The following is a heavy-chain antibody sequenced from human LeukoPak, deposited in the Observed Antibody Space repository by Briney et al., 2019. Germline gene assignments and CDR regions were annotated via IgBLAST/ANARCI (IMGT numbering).Heavy chain of an antibody. CDR1: GFTLRNYG. V-gene: IGHV3-23*01. J-gene: IGHJ4*02. Sequence: GGSLRLSCVASGFTLRNYGMSWVRQAPGKGLEWVSAISVSGRSTYYADSVKGRFAISRDNSKNTLYLQMNSLRAEDTAVYYCAKDNSGWSFWGQGTLVTVSS. D-gene: IGHD6-19*01. CDR3: AKDNSGWSF. CDR2: ISVSGRST.